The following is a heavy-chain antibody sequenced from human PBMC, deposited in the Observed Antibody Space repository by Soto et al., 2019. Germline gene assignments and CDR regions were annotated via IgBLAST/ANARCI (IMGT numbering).Heavy chain of an antibody. Sequence: ASVKVSCKASGGTFSSYAISWVRQAPGQGLEWMGGIIPIFGTANYAQKFQGRVTITADESTSTAYMELSSLRSEDTAVYYCARGNGRLRLHYYYYGMDVRGQGTTVTVSS. CDR2: IIPIFGTA. J-gene: IGHJ6*02. CDR3: ARGNGRLRLHYYYYGMDV. CDR1: GGTFSSYA. D-gene: IGHD5-12*01. V-gene: IGHV1-69*13.